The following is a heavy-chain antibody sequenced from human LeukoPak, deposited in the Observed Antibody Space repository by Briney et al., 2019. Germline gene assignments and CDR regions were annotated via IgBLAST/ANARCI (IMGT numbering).Heavy chain of an antibody. J-gene: IGHJ4*02. V-gene: IGHV1-2*02. CDR1: GYTFTGCY. CDR3: ARGGGYSYGTF. CDR2: TNPNRGGT. D-gene: IGHD5-18*01. Sequence: ASVKVSCEASGYTFTGCYMHWVRQAPGQGLEWMGWTNPNRGGTNYAQTFQGRVTMTRDTSISTGYMELSRLRSDDTAVYYCARGGGYSYGTFWGQGTLVTVSS.